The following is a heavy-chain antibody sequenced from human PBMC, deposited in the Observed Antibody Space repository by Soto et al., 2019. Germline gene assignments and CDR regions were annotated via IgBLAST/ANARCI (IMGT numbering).Heavy chain of an antibody. J-gene: IGHJ3*02. D-gene: IGHD2-15*01. CDR2: ISWNSGSI. Sequence: GGSLRLSCAASGFTFDDYAMHWVRQAPGKGLEWVSGISWNSGSIGYADSVKGRFTISRDNAKNSLYLQMNSLRAEDTALYYCATQIVVVVAATGGSAFDIWGQGTMVTVSS. V-gene: IGHV3-9*01. CDR1: GFTFDDYA. CDR3: ATQIVVVVAATGGSAFDI.